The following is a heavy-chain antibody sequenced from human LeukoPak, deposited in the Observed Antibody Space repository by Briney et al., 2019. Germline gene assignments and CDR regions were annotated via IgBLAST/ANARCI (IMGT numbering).Heavy chain of an antibody. CDR1: GGSVSSGSYY. V-gene: IGHV4-61*01. D-gene: IGHD3-10*01. Sequence: PSETLSLTCTVSGGSVSSGSYYWSWIRQPPGKGLEWIGYIYYSGSHNYMPDLKSRVHISGDTSTTQFSLELSSVSAADTAVYYCAREIYGSGSYGMSYYYYGMDVWGQGTTVTVSS. J-gene: IGHJ6*02. CDR2: IYYSGSH. CDR3: AREIYGSGSYGMSYYYYGMDV.